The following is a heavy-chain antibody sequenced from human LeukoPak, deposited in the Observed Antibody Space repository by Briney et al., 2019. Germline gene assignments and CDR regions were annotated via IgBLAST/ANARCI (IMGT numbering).Heavy chain of an antibody. D-gene: IGHD2-2*01. J-gene: IGHJ5*02. CDR2: ISYDGSNK. CDR1: GFTFSSYG. CDR3: AKGGCSSTTCYLASP. Sequence: PGGSLRLSCAASGFTFSSYGMHWVRQAPGKGLEWVAVISYDGSNKYYADSVKGRFTISRDNSKNTLYLQMNSLTAEDTALYYCAKGGCSSTTCYLASPWGQGTLVTVSS. V-gene: IGHV3-30*18.